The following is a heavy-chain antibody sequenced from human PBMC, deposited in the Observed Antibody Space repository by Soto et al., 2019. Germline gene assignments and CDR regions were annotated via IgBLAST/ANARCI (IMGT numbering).Heavy chain of an antibody. J-gene: IGHJ6*02. CDR1: GGTFSNYA. CDR2: IIPIVGTG. CDR3: AKVVILVPTASTHYYYHMDV. V-gene: IGHV1-69*01. Sequence: QVQLVQSGAEVRKPGSSVTVSCKASGGTFSNYAISWVRQAPGQGLEWMGGIIPIVGTGSYAQKFQGRVTITADEPTTTAYMELSSLRFEDTAVYYCAKVVILVPTASTHYYYHMDVWGPGTTVTVSS. D-gene: IGHD2-2*01.